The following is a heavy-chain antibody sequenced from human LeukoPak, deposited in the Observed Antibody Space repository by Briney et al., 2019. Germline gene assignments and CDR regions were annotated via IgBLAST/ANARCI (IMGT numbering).Heavy chain of an antibody. CDR2: IYYSGST. CDR1: GGSISSSRYY. V-gene: IGHV4-39*01. CDR3: ASRGEFDI. D-gene: IGHD3-16*01. Sequence: SETLSLTCTVSGGSISSSRYYWGWIRQPPGKGLEWIGSIYYSGSTYYNPSLKSRVTISVDTSKNQFSLKLSSVTAADTTVYYCASRGEFDIWGQGTMVTVSS. J-gene: IGHJ3*02.